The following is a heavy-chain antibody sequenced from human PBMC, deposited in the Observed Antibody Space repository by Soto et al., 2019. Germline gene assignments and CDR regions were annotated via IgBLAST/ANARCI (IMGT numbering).Heavy chain of an antibody. CDR2: IYYSGST. Sequence: QVQLQESGPGLVKPSQTLSLICSVSAGSISSGGYYWSWIRQHPGKGLEWIGYIYYSGSTHYNPSLKCRVTISVDTSKNQFSLKLSSVTAADTAVYYCARWGGRNAFDIWGQGTMVTVSS. CDR3: ARWGGRNAFDI. D-gene: IGHD3-16*01. J-gene: IGHJ3*02. CDR1: AGSISSGGYY. V-gene: IGHV4-31*03.